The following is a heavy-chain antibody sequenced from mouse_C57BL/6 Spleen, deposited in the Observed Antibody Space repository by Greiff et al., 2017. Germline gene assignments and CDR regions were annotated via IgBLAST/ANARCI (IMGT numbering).Heavy chain of an antibody. D-gene: IGHD1-1*01. CDR1: GYTFTSYW. Sequence: QVQLQQSGAELAKPGASVKLSCKASGYTFTSYWMHWVKQRPGQGLEWIGYINPSSGYTKYNQKFKDKATLTADKSSSTAYMQLNSLTSEDSAVYYCARTYGSSGYAMDYWGQGTSVTVSS. J-gene: IGHJ4*01. V-gene: IGHV1-7*01. CDR3: ARTYGSSGYAMDY. CDR2: INPSSGYT.